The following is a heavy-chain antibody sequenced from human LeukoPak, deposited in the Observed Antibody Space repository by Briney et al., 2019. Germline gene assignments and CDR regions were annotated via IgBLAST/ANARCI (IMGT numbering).Heavy chain of an antibody. D-gene: IGHD1-26*01. J-gene: IGHJ4*02. CDR1: GGSIISGSYY. CDR2: IYTSGTT. V-gene: IGHV4-61*02. Sequence: KPSETLSLTCTVSGGSIISGSYYWSWIRQPAGKGLEWIGRIYTSGTTNYNPSLKSRVTISVDTSKNQFSLKLSSVTAADTAVYYCARGPIVGATWGFDYWGQGTLVTVSS. CDR3: ARGPIVGATWGFDY.